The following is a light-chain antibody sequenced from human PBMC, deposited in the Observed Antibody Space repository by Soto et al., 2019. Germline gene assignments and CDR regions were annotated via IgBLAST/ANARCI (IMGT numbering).Light chain of an antibody. J-gene: IGLJ2*01. Sequence: QSALTQPASVSGSPGQSVTISCTGTSSDIGSYNFVAWYQHDPNKAPKLMIYEVSNRPSGVSNRFSGSKSGNTASLTISGLQAEDEAVYYCSSYTSSITVVFGGGTKLTVL. CDR1: SSDIGSYNF. V-gene: IGLV2-14*01. CDR3: SSYTSSITVV. CDR2: EVS.